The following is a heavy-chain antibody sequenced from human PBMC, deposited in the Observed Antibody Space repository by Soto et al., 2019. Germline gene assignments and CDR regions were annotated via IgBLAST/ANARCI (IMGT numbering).Heavy chain of an antibody. V-gene: IGHV3-33*01. CDR2: IWYDGSRK. D-gene: IGHD3-22*01. Sequence: QVQLVESGGGVVQPGGSLRLSCAASGFTFSSYAMHWVRQAPGRGVEWMAVIWYDGSRKHYADSLKGRFTISRDKPKNTLYLEMNSLRVEDTAVYYCARGIHYYESHGYGPGAYWGQGTLVSVSS. J-gene: IGHJ4*02. CDR1: GFTFSSYA. CDR3: ARGIHYYESHGYGPGAY.